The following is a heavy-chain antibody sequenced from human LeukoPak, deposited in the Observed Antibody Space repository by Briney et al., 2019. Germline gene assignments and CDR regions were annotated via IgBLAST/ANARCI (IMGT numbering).Heavy chain of an antibody. CDR2: INHSGST. CDR1: GGSFSGYY. Sequence: SETLSLTCAVYGGSFSGYYWSWIPQPPGKGLEWIGEINHSGSTNYNPSLKSRVTISVDTSKNQFSLKLSSVTAADTAVYYCARGPWVAAAGPGVVDVWGKGTTVTVSA. V-gene: IGHV4-34*01. D-gene: IGHD6-13*01. J-gene: IGHJ6*04. CDR3: ARGPWVAAAGPGVVDV.